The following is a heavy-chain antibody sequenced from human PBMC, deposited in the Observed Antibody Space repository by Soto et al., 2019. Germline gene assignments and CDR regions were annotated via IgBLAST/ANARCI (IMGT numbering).Heavy chain of an antibody. CDR3: ASGCRYYGSGSYYNRYYYGMDV. CDR2: IYYSGST. V-gene: IGHV4-59*12. J-gene: IGHJ6*02. Sequence: SETLSLTCTVSGGSISSYYWSWIRQPPGKGLEWIGYIYYSGSTNYNPSLKSRVTISVDTSKNQFSLKLSSVTAADTAVYYCASGCRYYGSGSYYNRYYYGMDVWGQGTTVTVSS. D-gene: IGHD3-10*01. CDR1: GGSISSYY.